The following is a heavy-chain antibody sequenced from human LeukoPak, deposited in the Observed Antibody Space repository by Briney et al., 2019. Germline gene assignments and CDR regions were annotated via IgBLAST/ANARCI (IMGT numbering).Heavy chain of an antibody. V-gene: IGHV4-59*01. Sequence: PSETLSLTCTVSGGSISSYYWSWIRQPPRKGLEWIGYIYYSGSTNYKPSLKSQVTISVDTSKNQFSLKLSSVTAADTAVYYCARGGYYGSGNDFRFDPWGQGTLVTVSS. J-gene: IGHJ5*02. CDR3: ARGGYYGSGNDFRFDP. CDR2: IYYSGST. CDR1: GGSISSYY. D-gene: IGHD3-10*01.